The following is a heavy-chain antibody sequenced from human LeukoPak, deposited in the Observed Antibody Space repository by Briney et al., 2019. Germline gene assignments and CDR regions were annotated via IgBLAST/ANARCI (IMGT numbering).Heavy chain of an antibody. V-gene: IGHV3-30-3*01. CDR2: ISYDGSNK. CDR1: GFTFSSYA. Sequence: GRSLRLSCAASGFTFSSYAMHWVRQAPGKGLEWVAVISYDGSNKYYADSVKGRFTISRDNSKNTLYLQMNSLRAEDTAVYYCARDPGQLLLQGWFDPWGQGTLVTVSS. J-gene: IGHJ5*02. CDR3: ARDPGQLLLQGWFDP. D-gene: IGHD2-2*01.